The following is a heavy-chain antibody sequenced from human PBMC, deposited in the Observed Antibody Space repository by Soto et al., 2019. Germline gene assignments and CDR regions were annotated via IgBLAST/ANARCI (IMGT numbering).Heavy chain of an antibody. D-gene: IGHD3-10*01. CDR2: IYYSGST. J-gene: IGHJ4*02. CDR1: GASTSSSSYY. Sequence: SEALSLTCSVSGASTSSSSYYWGFIRQPPGKGLEWIGSIYYSGSTNYNPSLKSRVTISVDSSKNQFSLKLSSVTAADTAVYYCARGYSGPLFDYWGQGTLVTVSS. V-gene: IGHV4-61*05. CDR3: ARGYSGPLFDY.